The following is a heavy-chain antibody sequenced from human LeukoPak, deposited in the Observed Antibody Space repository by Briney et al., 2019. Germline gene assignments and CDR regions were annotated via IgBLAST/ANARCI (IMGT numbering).Heavy chain of an antibody. Sequence: GGCLRLSCAVSGITFSSYAMSWVRQAPGKGLEWVSSICGSSGCTFYADSVKGRFTISRDNSKNTLYLQMNSLRAEDSAVYYCAKLKVGATDYWGQGTPVTVSS. CDR1: GITFSSYA. J-gene: IGHJ4*02. D-gene: IGHD1-26*01. V-gene: IGHV3-23*01. CDR2: ICGSSGCT. CDR3: AKLKVGATDY.